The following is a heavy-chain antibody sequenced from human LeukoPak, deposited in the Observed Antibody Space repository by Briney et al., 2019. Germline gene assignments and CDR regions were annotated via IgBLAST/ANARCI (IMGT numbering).Heavy chain of an antibody. CDR2: IIPIFGTA. CDR3: ARELIVVPAASGPNWFDP. D-gene: IGHD2-2*01. J-gene: IGHJ5*02. CDR1: GGTFSSYA. V-gene: IGHV1-69*13. Sequence: SVKVSCKASGGTFSSYAISWVRQAPGQGPEWMGGIIPIFGTANYAQKFQGRVTITADESTSTAYMELSSLRSEDTAVYYCARELIVVPAASGPNWFDPWGQGTLVTVSS.